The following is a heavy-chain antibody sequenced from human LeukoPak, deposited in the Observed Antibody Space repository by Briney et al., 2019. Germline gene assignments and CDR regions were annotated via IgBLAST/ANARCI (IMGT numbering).Heavy chain of an antibody. CDR3: ARHGYNYGLDY. D-gene: IGHD5-18*01. Sequence: PSETLSPTCTVSGDSISNSNYYWGWIRQPPGKGLEWTGTISYSGTTYYSPSLKSRVTISVDTSKNQFSLKLSSVTAADTAVYYCARHGYNYGLDYWGQGTLVTVSS. J-gene: IGHJ4*02. CDR1: GDSISNSNYY. CDR2: ISYSGTT. V-gene: IGHV4-39*01.